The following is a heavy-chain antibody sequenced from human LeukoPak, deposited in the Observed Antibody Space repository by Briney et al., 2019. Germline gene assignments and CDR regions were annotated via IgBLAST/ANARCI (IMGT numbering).Heavy chain of an antibody. CDR2: INHNGNVN. CDR3: AKDVLRWLRFSSYFDY. Sequence: GGSLRLSCAASGFTFSSYWMNWARQAPGKGLEWVASINHNGNVNYYVDSVKGRFTISRDNSKNTLYLQMNSLRAEDTAVYYCAKDVLRWLRFSSYFDYWGQGTLVTVSS. CDR1: GFTFSSYW. D-gene: IGHD5-12*01. J-gene: IGHJ4*02. V-gene: IGHV3-7*03.